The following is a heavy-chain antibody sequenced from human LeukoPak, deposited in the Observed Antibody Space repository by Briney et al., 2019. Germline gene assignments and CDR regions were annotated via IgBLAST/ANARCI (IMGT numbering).Heavy chain of an antibody. D-gene: IGHD2-2*01. J-gene: IGHJ5*02. V-gene: IGHV4-34*01. CDR3: ARGPYVPAAGEYNWFDP. CDR2: NHSGST. Sequence: NHSGSTNYNPSLKSRVTISVDTSKNQFSLKLSSVTAADTAVYYCARGPYVPAAGEYNWFDPWGQGTLVTVSS.